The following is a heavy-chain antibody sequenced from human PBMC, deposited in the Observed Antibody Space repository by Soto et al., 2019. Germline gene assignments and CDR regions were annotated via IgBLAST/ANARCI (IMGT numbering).Heavy chain of an antibody. V-gene: IGHV4-30-4*01. J-gene: IGHJ4*02. CDR1: GGSISSADDC. CDR3: ARGPSGDKVDY. D-gene: IGHD1-26*01. Sequence: QVQLQESGPGLVEPSQTLSLTCTVSGGSISSADDCWSWIRQSPGKGPEWIGHIYDSGNTYSNPSLKSRVTISVDTSKNQFSLKLSSVTAADTAVYYCARGPSGDKVDYWGQGTLVTVSS. CDR2: IYDSGNT.